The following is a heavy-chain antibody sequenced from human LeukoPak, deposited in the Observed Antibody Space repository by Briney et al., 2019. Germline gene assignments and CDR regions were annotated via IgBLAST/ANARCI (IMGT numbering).Heavy chain of an antibody. Sequence: GASVKVSCKASGYTFTSYGISWVRQAPGQGLEWMGWISAYNGNTNYAQKLQGRVTMTTDTSTSTAYMELRSLRSDDTAVYYCARRSRSYYGTDNWFDPWGQGTLVTVSS. J-gene: IGHJ5*02. CDR1: GYTFTSYG. V-gene: IGHV1-18*01. CDR3: ARRSRSYYGTDNWFDP. D-gene: IGHD1-26*01. CDR2: ISAYNGNT.